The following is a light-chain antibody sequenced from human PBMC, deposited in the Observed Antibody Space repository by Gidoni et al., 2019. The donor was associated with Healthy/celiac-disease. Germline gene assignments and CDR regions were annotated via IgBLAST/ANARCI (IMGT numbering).Light chain of an antibody. CDR2: AAS. J-gene: IGKJ4*01. CDR3: QQSYSTFALT. Sequence: DIQMTQSPSSLSASVGDRVTITCRASQSISSYLNWYQQKPGKAPKHLIYAASSLQSGVPSRFSGSGSGTDFTLTISSLQPEDFATYYCQQSYSTFALTFGGGTKVEIK. V-gene: IGKV1-39*01. CDR1: QSISSY.